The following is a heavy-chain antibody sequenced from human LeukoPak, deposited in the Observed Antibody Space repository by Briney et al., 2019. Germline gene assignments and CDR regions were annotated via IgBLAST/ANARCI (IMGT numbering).Heavy chain of an antibody. CDR2: ISSSGSTI. CDR3: ARDMVRGVSLSYYGMDV. V-gene: IGHV3-11*01. J-gene: IGHJ6*02. CDR1: GFTFSDYY. D-gene: IGHD3-10*01. Sequence: GGSLRLSCAPSGFTFSDYYMSWIRQAPGKGLEWVSYISSSGSTIYYADSVKGRFTISRDNAKSSLYLQMNSLRAEDTAVYYCARDMVRGVSLSYYGMDVWGQGTTVTVSS.